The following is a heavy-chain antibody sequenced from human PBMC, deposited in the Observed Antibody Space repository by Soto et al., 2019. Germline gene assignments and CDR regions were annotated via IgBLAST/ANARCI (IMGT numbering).Heavy chain of an antibody. Sequence: GESLKISCKGSGYSFTTYGIGWVRQMPGKGLEWMGIIYPGDSDTTYSPSFQGQVTISVDKSTSTAYLQWSSLKASDTAMYYCARALVGVPSWYSDVWGRGTLLTVSS. D-gene: IGHD1-26*01. CDR2: IYPGDSDT. CDR1: GYSFTTYG. V-gene: IGHV5-51*01. J-gene: IGHJ2*01. CDR3: ARALVGVPSWYSDV.